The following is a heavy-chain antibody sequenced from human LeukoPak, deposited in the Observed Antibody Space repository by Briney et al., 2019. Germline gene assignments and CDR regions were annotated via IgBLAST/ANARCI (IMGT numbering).Heavy chain of an antibody. CDR1: GFTFSSYS. CDR3: ARDPGYDFWSGYPLDY. CDR2: ISSSGSYI. D-gene: IGHD3-3*01. V-gene: IGHV3-21*01. Sequence: GGTLRLSCAASGFTFSSYSMNWVRQAPGKGLEGVSSISSSGSYIYYADSVKGRFTISRDNAKNSLYLQMNSLRAEDTAVYYCARDPGYDFWSGYPLDYWGQGTLVTVPS. J-gene: IGHJ4*02.